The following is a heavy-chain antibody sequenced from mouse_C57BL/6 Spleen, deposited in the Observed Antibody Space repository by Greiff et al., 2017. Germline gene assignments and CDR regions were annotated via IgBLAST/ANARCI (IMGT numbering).Heavy chain of an antibody. CDR3: ARKGTYYGSSYWYFDV. CDR2: IYPSDSET. J-gene: IGHJ1*03. D-gene: IGHD1-1*01. Sequence: QVQLKQPGAELVRPGSSVKLSCKASGYTFTSYWMDWVQQRPGQGLEWIGNIYPSDSETHYNQKFKDKATLTVDKSSSTAYMKLSSLTSEDSAVYYCARKGTYYGSSYWYFDVWGTGTTVTVAS. CDR1: GYTFTSYW. V-gene: IGHV1-61*01.